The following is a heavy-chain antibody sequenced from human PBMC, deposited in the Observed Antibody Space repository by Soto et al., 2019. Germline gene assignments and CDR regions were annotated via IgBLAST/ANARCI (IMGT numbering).Heavy chain of an antibody. J-gene: IGHJ6*03. V-gene: IGHV1-46*03. Sequence: ASVKVSCKASGYTFTSYYLHWVRQAPGQGLEWMGIINPSGGSTSYAQKFQGRVTMTRDTSTSTVYMELSSLRSEDTAVYYCARDPQNSLYYYYYYYMDVWGKGTTVTVSS. CDR1: GYTFTSYY. CDR2: INPSGGST. CDR3: ARDPQNSLYYYYYYYMDV.